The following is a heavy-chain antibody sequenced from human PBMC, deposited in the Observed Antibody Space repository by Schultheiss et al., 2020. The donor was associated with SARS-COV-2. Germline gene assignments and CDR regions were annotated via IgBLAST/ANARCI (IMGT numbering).Heavy chain of an antibody. D-gene: IGHD3-22*01. V-gene: IGHV3-64*04. CDR1: GFTFSSYW. J-gene: IGHJ4*02. CDR3: ARETYYYDTSGYYPYYFDY. CDR2: ISANGAST. Sequence: GGSLRLSCAASGFTFSSYWMLWVRQAPGKGLEYVSAISANGASTYYADSVKGRFTISRDNSKNTLYLQMNSLRAEDTAVYYCARETYYYDTSGYYPYYFDYWGQGTLVTVSS.